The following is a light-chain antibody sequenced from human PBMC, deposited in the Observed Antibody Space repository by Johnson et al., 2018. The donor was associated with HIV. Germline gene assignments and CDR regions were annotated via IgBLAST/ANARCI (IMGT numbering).Light chain of an antibody. CDR3: GTWDDSLSTGGV. V-gene: IGLV1-51*02. Sequence: QSVLTQPPSVSAAPGQKVTISCSGSSSNIGNNYVSWYQQLPGTAPKLLIYENNKRPSGIPDRFSGSKSDTSATLGITGLQNGDEADYYCGTWDDSLSTGGVFGAGTNVTVL. J-gene: IGLJ1*01. CDR2: ENN. CDR1: SSNIGNNY.